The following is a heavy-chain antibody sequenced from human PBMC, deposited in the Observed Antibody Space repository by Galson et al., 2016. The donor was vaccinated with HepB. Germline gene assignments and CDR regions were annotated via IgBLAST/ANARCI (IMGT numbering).Heavy chain of an antibody. Sequence: SLRLSCAASGFSFSSNSMNWVRQAPGRGLEWVSSISSSSTYIYYADSVKGRFTISRDDAKNSVYLQMNSLRAEDTAVYYCARIVVVAATRPNLDYWGQGTLVTVSS. CDR1: GFSFSSNS. CDR2: ISSSSTYI. D-gene: IGHD2-15*01. V-gene: IGHV3-21*01. CDR3: ARIVVVAATRPNLDY. J-gene: IGHJ4*02.